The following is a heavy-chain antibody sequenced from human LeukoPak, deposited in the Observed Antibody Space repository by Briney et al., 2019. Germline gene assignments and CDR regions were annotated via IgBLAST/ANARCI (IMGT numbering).Heavy chain of an antibody. V-gene: IGHV3-30-3*01. D-gene: IGHD4-23*01. CDR2: ISYDGSNK. Sequence: GRSLRLSCAASGFTFSSYAMHWVRQAPGKGREGGAVISYDGSNKYYADSVKGRFTISRDNSKNTLYLQMNSLRAEDTAVYCCARTHYGGNSYYYYGMDVWGQGTTVTVSS. CDR3: ARTHYGGNSYYYYGMDV. J-gene: IGHJ6*02. CDR1: GFTFSSYA.